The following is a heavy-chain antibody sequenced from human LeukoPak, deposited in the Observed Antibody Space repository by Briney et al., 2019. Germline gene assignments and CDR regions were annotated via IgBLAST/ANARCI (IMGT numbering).Heavy chain of an antibody. Sequence: SETLSLTCTVSGGSISSGSYYWSWIRQPAGKGLEWIGRIYTSGRTNYNPSLKSRVTISVDTSKNQFSLKLSSVTAADTAVYYCARGLEDLRTEYSSSHLAWPYYFDYWGQGTLVTVSS. D-gene: IGHD6-6*01. J-gene: IGHJ4*02. CDR1: GGSISSGSYY. CDR3: ARGLEDLRTEYSSSHLAWPYYFDY. CDR2: IYTSGRT. V-gene: IGHV4-61*02.